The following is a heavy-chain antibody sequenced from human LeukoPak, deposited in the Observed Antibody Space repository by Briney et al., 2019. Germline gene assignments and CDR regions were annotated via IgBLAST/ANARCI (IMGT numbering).Heavy chain of an antibody. V-gene: IGHV4-61*02. J-gene: IGHJ5*02. D-gene: IGHD3-9*01. CDR2: MSSSGIS. CDR1: NGSISSDTYF. Sequence: SETLSLTCTVSNGSISSDTYFWSWIRQPAGKGLEWIGRMSSSGISTYSPSLKSRVTISIDTSRNQFSMNLNSVTAADTAVYYCARHPRVLRYFDWKSDPHDNWFDPWGQGTLVTVSS. CDR3: ARHPRVLRYFDWKSDPHDNWFDP.